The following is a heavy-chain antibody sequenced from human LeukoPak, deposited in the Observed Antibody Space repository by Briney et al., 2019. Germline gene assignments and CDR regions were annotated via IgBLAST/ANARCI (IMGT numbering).Heavy chain of an antibody. D-gene: IGHD3-9*01. Sequence: GASVKVSCKASGYTFTSYDINWVRQATGQGLEWMGWMNPNSGNTGYAQKFQGRVTMTRNTPISTAYMELSSLRSEDTAVYYCARARVLRYFDWLTAKRYYFDYWGQGTLVTVSS. CDR3: ARARVLRYFDWLTAKRYYFDY. J-gene: IGHJ4*02. CDR1: GYTFTSYD. V-gene: IGHV1-8*01. CDR2: MNPNSGNT.